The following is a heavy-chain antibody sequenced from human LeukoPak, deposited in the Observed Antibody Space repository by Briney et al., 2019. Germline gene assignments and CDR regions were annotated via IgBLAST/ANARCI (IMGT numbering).Heavy chain of an antibody. D-gene: IGHD2-8*02. J-gene: IGHJ5*02. V-gene: IGHV4-34*08. CDR1: DLNMMHYY. Sequence: PSETLSLTCAVYDLNMMHYYWSWIRQPPGKGLEYIGEIDHSGSTTYNPSLRGRVSISIDTSRNQFSLKANSMTAADTGIYYCALVLYHSGRPGPWGQGTLVTVSS. CDR3: ALVLYHSGRPGP. CDR2: IDHSGST.